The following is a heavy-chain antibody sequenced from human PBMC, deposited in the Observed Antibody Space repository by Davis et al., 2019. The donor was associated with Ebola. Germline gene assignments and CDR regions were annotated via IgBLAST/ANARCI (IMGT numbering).Heavy chain of an antibody. D-gene: IGHD1-1*01. CDR1: GFTFSSYG. CDR2: ISYDGSNK. V-gene: IGHV3-30*03. CDR3: ARANKYNWMLWYFDL. J-gene: IGHJ2*01. Sequence: PGGSLRLSCAASGFTFSSYGMHWVRQAPGKGLEWVAVISYDGSNKYYADSVKGRFTISRDNSKNTLYLQMNSLRAEDTALYHCARANKYNWMLWYFDLWGRGTLVTVSS.